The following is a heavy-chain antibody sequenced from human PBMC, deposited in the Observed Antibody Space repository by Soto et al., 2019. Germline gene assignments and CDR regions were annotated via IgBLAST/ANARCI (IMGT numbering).Heavy chain of an antibody. CDR1: GFTFSDEN. CDR3: ARDSDCHSTSCFFPPHV. CDR2: ISGGGSYI. Sequence: GSLRLSCSASGFTFSDENMSWVRQVPGKGLEWVSGISGGGSYIFYADSVQGRFSISRDNPKNSLFLEMNSLRVKDTAVYYCARDSDCHSTSCFFPPHVWGQGTTVTVSS. V-gene: IGHV3-21*06. J-gene: IGHJ6*02. D-gene: IGHD2-2*01.